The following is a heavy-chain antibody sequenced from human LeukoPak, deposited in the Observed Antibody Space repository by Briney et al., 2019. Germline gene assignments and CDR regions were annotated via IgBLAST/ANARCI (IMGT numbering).Heavy chain of an antibody. V-gene: IGHV1-18*01. J-gene: IGHJ6*03. CDR3: ARAGGATVGYYMDV. CDR1: GYTFTSYG. CDR2: ISAYNGNT. Sequence: ASVKVSCKASGYTFTSYGISWVRQAPGQGLEWMGWISAYNGNTNYAQKLQGRVTITRNTSISTAYMELSSLRSEDTAVYYCARAGGATVGYYMDVWGKGTTVTVSS. D-gene: IGHD1-26*01.